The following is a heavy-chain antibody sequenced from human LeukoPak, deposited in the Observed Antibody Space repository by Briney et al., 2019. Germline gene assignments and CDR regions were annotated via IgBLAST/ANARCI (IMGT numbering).Heavy chain of an antibody. CDR1: GFTFSSYA. CDR3: ARVRGSSGYYYALGY. CDR2: ISGSGGST. V-gene: IGHV3-23*01. J-gene: IGHJ4*02. D-gene: IGHD3-22*01. Sequence: GGSLRISCAASGFTFSSYAMSWVRQAPGKGLEWVSAISGSGGSTYYADSVKGRFTISRDNSKNTLYLQMNSLRAEDTAVYYCARVRGSSGYYYALGYWGQGTLVTVSS.